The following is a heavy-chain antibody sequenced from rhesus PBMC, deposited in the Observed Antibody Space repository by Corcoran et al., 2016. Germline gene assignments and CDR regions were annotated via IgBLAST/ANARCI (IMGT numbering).Heavy chain of an antibody. J-gene: IGHJ5-1*01. CDR2: IRVSRCST. V-gene: IGHV4-65*02. CDR3: ASVLFNRFDV. D-gene: IGHD2-21*01. CDR1: GGSIRRSNC. Sequence: QVQLQESGPGVVKPSETLSLTCAVPGGSIRRSNCWSWHRQPPGKGLEWIGYIRVSRCSTYYNPSLKSRVTISKATSKNQFSLKLSAVTAADTAVYYCASVLFNRFDVWGPGVLVTVSS.